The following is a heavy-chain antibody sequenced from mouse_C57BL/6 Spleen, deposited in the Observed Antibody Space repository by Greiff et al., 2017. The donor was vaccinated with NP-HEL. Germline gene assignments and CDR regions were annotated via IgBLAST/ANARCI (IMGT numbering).Heavy chain of an antibody. CDR3: ASLHYYGSSYRYFDV. J-gene: IGHJ1*03. D-gene: IGHD1-1*01. V-gene: IGHV1-81*01. CDR2: IYPRSGNT. Sequence: VKLQESGAELARPGASVKLSCKASGYTFTSYGISWVKQRTGQGLEWIGEIYPRSGNTYYNEKFKGKATLTADKSSSTAYMELRSLTSEDSAVYFCASLHYYGSSYRYFDVWGTGTTVTVSS. CDR1: GYTFTSYG.